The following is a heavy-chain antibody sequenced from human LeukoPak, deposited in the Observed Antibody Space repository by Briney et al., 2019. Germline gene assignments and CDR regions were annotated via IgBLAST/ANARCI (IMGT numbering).Heavy chain of an antibody. CDR1: GGSISSYY. CDR3: ARHQRGGWYYFDY. V-gene: IGHV4-59*08. J-gene: IGHJ4*02. CDR2: IYYSGST. D-gene: IGHD2-15*01. Sequence: PSETLSLTCTVSGGSISSYYWSWIRQPPGKGLEWIGYIYYSGSTNYNPSLKSRVTISVDTSKNQFSLKLSSVTAADTAVYYCARHQRGGWYYFDYWGQGTLVTVSS.